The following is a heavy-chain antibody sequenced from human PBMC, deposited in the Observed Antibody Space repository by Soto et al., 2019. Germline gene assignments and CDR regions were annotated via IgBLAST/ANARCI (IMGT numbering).Heavy chain of an antibody. J-gene: IGHJ5*02. CDR1: GGCISSGGYS. CDR3: ARVPSP. V-gene: IGHV4-30-2*01. CDR2: IYHSGST. Sequence: QLQRQESGSGLLKPSQTLSLTWAVSGGCISSGGYSWSWVRQPPGKGLEWIGYIYHSGSTYYNPSLKSRVTISVDRSKNQFSLKLSSVTAADTAVYYCARVPSPWGQGTLVTVSS.